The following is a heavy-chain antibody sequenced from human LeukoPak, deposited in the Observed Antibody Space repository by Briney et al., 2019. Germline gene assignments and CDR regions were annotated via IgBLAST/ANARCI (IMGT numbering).Heavy chain of an antibody. CDR3: ARAAYYDSSSYYPPHDY. J-gene: IGHJ4*02. Sequence: SVKVSCKASGGTFSSYAISWVRQAPGQGLEWMGGIIPIFGTANYAQKFQGRVTITTDESTSTAYMELSSLRSEDTAVYYCARAAYYDSSSYYPPHDYWGQGTLVTVSS. D-gene: IGHD3-22*01. CDR2: IIPIFGTA. CDR1: GGTFSSYA. V-gene: IGHV1-69*05.